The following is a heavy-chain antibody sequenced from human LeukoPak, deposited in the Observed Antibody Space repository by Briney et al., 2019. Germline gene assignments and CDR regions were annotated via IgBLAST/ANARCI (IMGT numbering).Heavy chain of an antibody. CDR2: ISRNSDST. CDR1: GFPFDDKA. J-gene: IGHJ4*02. D-gene: IGHD1-26*01. CDR3: VKDIGSGSYRYGGYFDY. V-gene: IGHV3-9*03. Sequence: GRSLRLSCAASGFPFDDKAMHWVRQAPGKGLEWVAGISRNSDSTGYADSVKGRFTISRDNAKNSLYLQMNSLRAEDMALYYCVKDIGSGSYRYGGYFDYWAQGTLVTVSS.